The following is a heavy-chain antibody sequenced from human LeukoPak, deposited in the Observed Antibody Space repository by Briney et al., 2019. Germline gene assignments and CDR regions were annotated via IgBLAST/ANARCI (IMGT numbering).Heavy chain of an antibody. CDR2: ISSSGSYI. CDR3: ARGPSSSWYNWFDP. J-gene: IGHJ5*02. Sequence: PGGSLRLSCAASGFTFSTYTMNWVRQAPGKGLEWVSSISSSGSYIYYADSLKGRFTISRDNAKNSLYLQMNSLRADDTAVYYCARGPSSSWYNWFDPWGQGTLVTVSS. V-gene: IGHV3-21*01. D-gene: IGHD6-13*01. CDR1: GFTFSTYT.